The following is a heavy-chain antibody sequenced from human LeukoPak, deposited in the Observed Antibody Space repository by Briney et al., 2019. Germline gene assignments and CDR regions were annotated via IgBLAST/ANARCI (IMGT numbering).Heavy chain of an antibody. Sequence: QPGGFLRLSCAASGFSISSYEMNWVRQAPGKGLEWVSHISSSGSTIWYADSVKGRFTISRDNAKNSLYLQMNSLRAEDTAVYYCVRVELAPYYYYMDVWSKGTTVTVSS. D-gene: IGHD1-7*01. CDR3: VRVELAPYYYYMDV. V-gene: IGHV3-48*03. J-gene: IGHJ6*03. CDR2: ISSSGSTI. CDR1: GFSISSYE.